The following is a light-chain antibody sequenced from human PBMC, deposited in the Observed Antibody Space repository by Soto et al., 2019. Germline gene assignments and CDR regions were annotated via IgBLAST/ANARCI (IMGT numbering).Light chain of an antibody. CDR1: QSVSSSY. CDR2: GAS. Sequence: EIVLTQSPGTLSLSPGERATLSCRACQSVSSSYFAWYQQKPGQAPRLLIYGASSRATGIPDRFSGSGSGTDFTLTISRLEPEDFAVYYCQQYGSSPGFTFGPGTKVDIK. V-gene: IGKV3-20*01. CDR3: QQYGSSPGFT. J-gene: IGKJ3*01.